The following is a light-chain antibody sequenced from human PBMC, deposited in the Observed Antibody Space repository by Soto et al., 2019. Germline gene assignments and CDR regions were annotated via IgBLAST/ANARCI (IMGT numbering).Light chain of an antibody. Sequence: DIPMTQSPSTLSGSVGDRVTITCRASQTISSWLAWYQQKPGKAPKLLIYKASTLESGVPSRFSGSGSGTEFTLTISSLQPDDFAPYYCQHYNSYSEAFGQGTKVELK. CDR2: KAS. CDR3: QHYNSYSEA. J-gene: IGKJ1*01. V-gene: IGKV1-5*03. CDR1: QTISSW.